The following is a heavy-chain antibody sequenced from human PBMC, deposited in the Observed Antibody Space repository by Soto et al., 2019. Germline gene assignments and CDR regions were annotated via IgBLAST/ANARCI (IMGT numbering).Heavy chain of an antibody. V-gene: IGHV4-30-2*01. Sequence: QLQLQESGSGLVKPSQTLSLTCAVSGGSISSGGYSWSWIRQPPGKGLEWIGYIYHSGSTYYNPSLGSRVTMAVARPKNQFSLKMSSVTAADTAAYYCAAGGGLPRYYWGQGTLVTVSS. CDR1: GGSISSGGYS. J-gene: IGHJ4*02. D-gene: IGHD5-12*01. CDR3: AAGGGLPRYY. CDR2: IYHSGST.